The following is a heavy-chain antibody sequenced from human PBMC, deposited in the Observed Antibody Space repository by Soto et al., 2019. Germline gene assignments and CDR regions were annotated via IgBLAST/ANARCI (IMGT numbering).Heavy chain of an antibody. V-gene: IGHV4-59*01. CDR2: IYFSGST. D-gene: IGHD3-22*01. J-gene: IGHJ3*02. CDR3: ARDLDYDSSVSDAFDI. Sequence: LSLTCTVSGGSITSYYWSWIRQPPGKGLEWIGYIYFSGSTNYNPSLKSRVTISVDTSKNQFSLKLSSVTAADTAVYYCARDLDYDSSVSDAFDIWGQGTMVTVSS. CDR1: GGSITSYY.